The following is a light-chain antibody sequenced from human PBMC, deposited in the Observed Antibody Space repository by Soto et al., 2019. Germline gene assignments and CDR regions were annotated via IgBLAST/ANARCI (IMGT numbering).Light chain of an antibody. J-gene: IGKJ1*01. CDR2: GAS. V-gene: IGKV3-20*01. Sequence: EIVFTQSPGTLSLSPGERATLSCRASRSVSSSYLGWYQQKPGQAPRLLIYGASSRATGIPDRFSGSGSGTDFTLTISRLEPEDFAVYYCQQYGGSSRTFGQGTKVEIK. CDR1: RSVSSSY. CDR3: QQYGGSSRT.